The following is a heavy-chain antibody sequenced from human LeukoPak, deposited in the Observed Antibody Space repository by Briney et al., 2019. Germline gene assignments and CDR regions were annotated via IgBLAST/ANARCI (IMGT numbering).Heavy chain of an antibody. D-gene: IGHD2-2*01. CDR3: AKDLREYQLLSEDY. CDR1: GFTFSSYA. Sequence: GGSLRLSCAASGFTFSSYAMSWVRQAPGKGLEWVSAISGSGGSTYYADSVKGRFTISRDNSKNTLYLQMNSLRAEDTAVYYCAKDLREYQLLSEDYWGQGTLVTVSS. CDR2: ISGSGGST. J-gene: IGHJ4*02. V-gene: IGHV3-23*01.